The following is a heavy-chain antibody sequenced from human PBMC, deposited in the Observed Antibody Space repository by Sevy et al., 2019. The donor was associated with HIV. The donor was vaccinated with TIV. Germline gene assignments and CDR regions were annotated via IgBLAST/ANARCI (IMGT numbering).Heavy chain of an antibody. CDR2: IKQDGSEK. D-gene: IGHD6-6*01. V-gene: IGHV3-7*01. CDR1: EFTFSRYW. Sequence: GGSLRLSCAASEFTFSRYWMNWVREVPGKGLEWVANIKQDGSEKYYWDSVKGRFTISRDNAKNSLFLQMNSLRADDTAVYYCARDPAARLSRNGFDLWGQGTMVTVSS. CDR3: ARDPAARLSRNGFDL. J-gene: IGHJ3*01.